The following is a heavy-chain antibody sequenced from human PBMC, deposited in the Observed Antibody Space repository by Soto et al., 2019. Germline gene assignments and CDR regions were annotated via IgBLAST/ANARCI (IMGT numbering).Heavy chain of an antibody. D-gene: IGHD2-15*01. J-gene: IGHJ4*02. V-gene: IGHV1-24*01. CDR1: GYTLTELS. CDR2: FDPEDGET. Sequence: ASVKVSCKVSGYTLTELSIHWVRQAPGKGLEWTGGFDPEDGETIYAQKFQGRVTMTEDTSTDTAYMELSSLRSEDTAVYYCATDGYCSGGSCYDWGQGTLVTVSS. CDR3: ATDGYCSGGSCYD.